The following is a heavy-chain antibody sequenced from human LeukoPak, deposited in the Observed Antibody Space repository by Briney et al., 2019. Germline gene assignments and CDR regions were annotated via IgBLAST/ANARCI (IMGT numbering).Heavy chain of an antibody. CDR3: AREPGTDYRKYYFDY. V-gene: IGHV3-53*01. CDR2: LYNGGTT. J-gene: IGHJ4*02. Sequence: PGGSLRLSCAASGFTVSSYYMSWVRQAPDMGLEWVSVLYNGGTTYYADSVKGRFTIFRDNSKNTVYLQMDSLRAEDTAVYYCAREPGTDYRKYYFDYWGQGTLVAVSS. CDR1: GFTVSSYY. D-gene: IGHD3/OR15-3a*01.